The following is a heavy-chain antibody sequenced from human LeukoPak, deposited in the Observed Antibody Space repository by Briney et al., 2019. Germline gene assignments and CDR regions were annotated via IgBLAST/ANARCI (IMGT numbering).Heavy chain of an antibody. D-gene: IGHD2-15*01. CDR1: GGSFSGYY. CDR2: INHSGST. J-gene: IGHJ3*02. Sequence: PSETLSLTCAVYGGSFSGYYWSWIRQPPGKGLEGIGEINHSGSTNYNPSLKSRVTISVDTSKNQFSLKLSSVTAADTAVYYCARARSIYCSGGSCYRESVAGAFDIWGQGTMVTVSS. CDR3: ARARSIYCSGGSCYRESVAGAFDI. V-gene: IGHV4-34*01.